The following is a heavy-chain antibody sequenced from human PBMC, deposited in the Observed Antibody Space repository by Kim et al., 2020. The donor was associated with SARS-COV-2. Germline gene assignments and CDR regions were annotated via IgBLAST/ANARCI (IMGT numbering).Heavy chain of an antibody. CDR3: ARGKGSSSYWYFDL. Sequence: GGSLRLSCAASGFTFSSYWMSWVRQAPGKGLEWVANIKQDGSEKYYVDSVKGRLTISRDNAKNSLYLQMNSLRAEDTAVYYCARGKGSSSYWYFDLWGRGTLVTVSS. CDR2: IKQDGSEK. J-gene: IGHJ2*01. CDR1: GFTFSSYW. D-gene: IGHD6-13*01. V-gene: IGHV3-7*01.